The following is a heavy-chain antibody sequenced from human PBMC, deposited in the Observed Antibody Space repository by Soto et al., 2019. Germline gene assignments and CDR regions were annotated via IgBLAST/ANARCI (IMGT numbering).Heavy chain of an antibody. CDR1: GGSFSGYY. CDR3: ARVASDTAMVTGHYYYMDV. CDR2: INHSGST. D-gene: IGHD5-18*01. J-gene: IGHJ6*03. Sequence: SETLSLTCAVYGGSFSGYYWSWIRQPPGKGLEWIGEINHSGSTNYNPSLKSRVTISVDTSKNQFSLKLSSVTAADTAVYYCARVASDTAMVTGHYYYMDVWGKGTTVT. V-gene: IGHV4-34*01.